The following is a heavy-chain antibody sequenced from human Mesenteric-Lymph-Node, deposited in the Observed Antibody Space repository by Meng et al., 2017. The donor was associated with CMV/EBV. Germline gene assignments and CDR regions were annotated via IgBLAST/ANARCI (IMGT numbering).Heavy chain of an antibody. J-gene: IGHJ4*02. CDR3: AKSLVDTAMDLDE. CDR1: GFTFSSYW. V-gene: IGHV3-7*01. Sequence: GGSLRLSCAASGFTFSSYWMSWVRQAPGKGLEWVANIKQDGSEKYYVDSVKGRFTISRDNAKNSLYLQMNSLRAEDTAVYYCAKSLVDTAMDLDEWGQETLVTVSS. CDR2: IKQDGSEK. D-gene: IGHD5-18*01.